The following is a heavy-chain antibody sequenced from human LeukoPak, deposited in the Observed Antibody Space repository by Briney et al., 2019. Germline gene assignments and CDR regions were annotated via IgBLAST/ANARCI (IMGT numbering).Heavy chain of an antibody. CDR1: GGSISSYY. V-gene: IGHV4-59*12. D-gene: IGHD6-19*01. J-gene: IGHJ4*02. CDR2: IYYSGST. CDR3: ARGYSSGWYGYYFDY. Sequence: PSETLSLTCIVSGGSISSYYWSWIRQPPGKGLEWIGYIYYSGSTNYNPSLKSRVTISVDTSKNQFSLKLSSVTAADTAVYYCARGYSSGWYGYYFDYWGQGTLVTVSS.